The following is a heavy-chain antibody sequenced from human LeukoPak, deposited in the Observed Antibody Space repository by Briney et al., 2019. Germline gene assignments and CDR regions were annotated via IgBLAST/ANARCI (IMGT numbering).Heavy chain of an antibody. Sequence: SETLSLTCAVYGGSFSGYYWSWIRQPPGKGLEWIGEINHSGSTNYNPSLKSRVTISVDTSKNQFSLKLSSVTAADTAVYYCARSRVRGYYYYYYMDVWGKGTTVTVSS. J-gene: IGHJ6*03. V-gene: IGHV4-34*01. D-gene: IGHD3-10*01. CDR1: GGSFSGYY. CDR3: ARSRVRGYYYYYYMDV. CDR2: INHSGST.